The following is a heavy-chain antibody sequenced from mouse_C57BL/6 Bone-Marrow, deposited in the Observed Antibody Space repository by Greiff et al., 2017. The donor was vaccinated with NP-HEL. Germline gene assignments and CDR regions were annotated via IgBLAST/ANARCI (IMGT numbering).Heavy chain of an antibody. J-gene: IGHJ3*01. CDR2: IYPGNSDT. Sequence: VQLQQSGTVLARPGASVKMSCKTSGYTFTSYWMHWVKQRPGQGLEWIGAIYPGNSDTSYNQKFKGKAKLTAVTSASTAYMELSSLTNEDSAVYYCTRWVIYNGYDTGFAYWGQGTLVTVSA. CDR3: TRWVIYNGYDTGFAY. CDR1: GYTFTSYW. D-gene: IGHD2-2*01. V-gene: IGHV1-5*01.